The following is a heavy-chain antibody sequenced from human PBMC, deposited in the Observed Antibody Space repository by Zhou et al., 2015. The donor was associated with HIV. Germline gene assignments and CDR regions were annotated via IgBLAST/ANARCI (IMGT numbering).Heavy chain of an antibody. D-gene: IGHD4-17*01. CDR3: AQPERMTTVMSAARN. CDR1: GFTFSSFA. J-gene: IGHJ4*02. CDR2: TSYDGQKE. V-gene: IGHV3-30*03. Sequence: QAQLVESGGAVVQPGTSLTLSCRGSGFTFSSFAVNWVRQAPGERPEWLALTSYDGQKEYYANSVRGRFTISRDNSKDTAYLHMTSLRPQDSGLYYCAQPERMTTVMSAARNWGQGILVTVSS.